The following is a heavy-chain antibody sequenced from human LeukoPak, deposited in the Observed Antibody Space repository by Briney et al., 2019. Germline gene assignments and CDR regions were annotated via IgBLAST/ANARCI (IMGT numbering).Heavy chain of an antibody. Sequence: GGSLRLSCAASGFTFSSYSMNWVRQAPGKGLEWVANIKQDGSEKYYVDSVKGRFTISRDNAKNSLYLQMNSLRAEDTAVCYCARGCYDYVWGSYRPPAYYFDYWGQGTLVTVSS. CDR3: ARGCYDYVWGSYRPPAYYFDY. J-gene: IGHJ4*02. CDR1: GFTFSSYS. V-gene: IGHV3-7*01. D-gene: IGHD3-16*02. CDR2: IKQDGSEK.